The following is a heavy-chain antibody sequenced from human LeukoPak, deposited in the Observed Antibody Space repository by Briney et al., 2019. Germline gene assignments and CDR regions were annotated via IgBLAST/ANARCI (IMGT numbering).Heavy chain of an antibody. V-gene: IGHV3-30-3*01. D-gene: IGHD4-23*01. CDR3: ARDLYGGNPGEYFQH. Sequence: GGSLRLSCAASGFTFSSYAMHWVRQAPGKGLEWVAVISYDGSNKYYADSVKGRFTISRDNSKNTLYLQMNSLRAEDTAVYYCARDLYGGNPGEYFQHRGQGTLVTVSS. J-gene: IGHJ1*01. CDR1: GFTFSSYA. CDR2: ISYDGSNK.